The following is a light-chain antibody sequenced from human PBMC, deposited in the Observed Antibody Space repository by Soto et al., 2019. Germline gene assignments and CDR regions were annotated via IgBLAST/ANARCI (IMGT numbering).Light chain of an antibody. CDR2: EGS. CDR3: CSYAGSNIPNWV. Sequence: QSALTQPASVSGSLGQSITIACTGTSSDVGSYNLDSWYQQHPGKAPKLMIYEGSKRPSEISNRFSASKSGNTASLTISGLQAEDEADYYCCSYAGSNIPNWVFGGGTKLTVL. J-gene: IGLJ3*02. V-gene: IGLV2-23*01. CDR1: SSDVGSYNL.